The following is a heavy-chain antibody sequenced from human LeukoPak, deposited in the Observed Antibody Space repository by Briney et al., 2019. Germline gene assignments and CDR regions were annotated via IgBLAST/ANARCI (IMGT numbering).Heavy chain of an antibody. J-gene: IGHJ4*02. Sequence: ASVKVSCKASGYTFTGYYMHWVRQAPGQGLEWMGWISAYNGNTNYAQKLQGRVTMTTDTSTSTAYMELRSLRSDDTAVYYCARVMDYGGNPLGYWGQGTLVTVSS. V-gene: IGHV1-18*04. CDR1: GYTFTGYY. CDR2: ISAYNGNT. D-gene: IGHD4-23*01. CDR3: ARVMDYGGNPLGY.